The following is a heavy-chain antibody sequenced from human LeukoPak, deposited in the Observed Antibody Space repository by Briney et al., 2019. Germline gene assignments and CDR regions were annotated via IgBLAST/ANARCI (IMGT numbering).Heavy chain of an antibody. CDR1: GFTFSSYA. CDR3: ATRREYSSSRGY. V-gene: IGHV3-23*01. CDR2: ISGSGGST. J-gene: IGHJ4*02. Sequence: GGSLRLSCAASGFTFSSYAMSWVPQAPGKGLEWVSAISGSGGSTYYADSVKGRFTISRDNSKNTLYLQMNSLRAEDTAVYYCATRREYSSSRGYWGQGTLVTVSS. D-gene: IGHD6-6*01.